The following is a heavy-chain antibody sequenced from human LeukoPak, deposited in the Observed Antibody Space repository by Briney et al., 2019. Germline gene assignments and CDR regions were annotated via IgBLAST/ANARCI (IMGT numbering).Heavy chain of an antibody. CDR2: IHSSGKT. D-gene: IGHD1-26*01. CDR1: GGSLISYY. V-gene: IGHV4-59*01. CDR3: TRSFPGIVGAADF. Sequence: SETLSLTCTVSGGSLISYYWSWVRQSPQKGLEWMAYIHSSGKTNYNPSLKSRVTISVDTSKNQFSLKVTSMTAADTGVYYCTRSFPGIVGAADFWGQGTPVTVSS. J-gene: IGHJ4*02.